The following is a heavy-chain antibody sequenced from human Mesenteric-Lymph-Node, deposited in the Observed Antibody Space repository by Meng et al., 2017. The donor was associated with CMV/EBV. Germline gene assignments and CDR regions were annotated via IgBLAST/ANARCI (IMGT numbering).Heavy chain of an antibody. CDR3: ARVEKVGWYSSSWPPTRWFDP. J-gene: IGHJ5*02. V-gene: IGHV3-30-3*01. CDR2: ISYDGSNK. Sequence: GGSLRLSCEASGFTFSNYWMSWVRQAPGKGLEWVAVISYDGSNKYYADSVKGRFTISRDNSKNTLYLQMNSLRAEDTAVYYCARVEKVGWYSSSWPPTRWFDPWGQGTLVTVSS. CDR1: GFTFSNYW. D-gene: IGHD6-13*01.